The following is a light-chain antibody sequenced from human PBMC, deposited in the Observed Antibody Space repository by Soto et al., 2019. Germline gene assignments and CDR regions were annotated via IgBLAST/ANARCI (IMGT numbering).Light chain of an antibody. V-gene: IGKV3-20*01. CDR3: QQYSSSIFT. CDR1: QCVSSSY. CDR2: GAS. J-gene: IGKJ3*01. Sequence: EIALTQSPGTLSLSPGERTTLSCRASQCVSSSYLAWYQQKPGQAPRLLIYGASLRATGVPYRFSGSGSGTDFTLTISRLQPEDFAPYYCQQYSSSIFTFGPGTKVDIK.